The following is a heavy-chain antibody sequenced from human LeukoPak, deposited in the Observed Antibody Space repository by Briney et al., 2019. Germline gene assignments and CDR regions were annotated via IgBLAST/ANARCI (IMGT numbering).Heavy chain of an antibody. Sequence: GRSLRLSCAASGFTFSSYGMHWVRQAPGKGLEWVAVISYDGSNKYYADSVKGRFTISRDNSKNTLYLQMNSLRAEDTAVYYCAKDHESDGYPCLDHWGLGTLVTVSS. D-gene: IGHD3-22*01. CDR2: ISYDGSNK. J-gene: IGHJ4*02. CDR1: GFTFSSYG. V-gene: IGHV3-30*18. CDR3: AKDHESDGYPCLDH.